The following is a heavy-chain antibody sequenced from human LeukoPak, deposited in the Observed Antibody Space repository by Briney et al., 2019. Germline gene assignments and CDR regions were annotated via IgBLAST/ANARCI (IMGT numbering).Heavy chain of an antibody. D-gene: IGHD3-16*01. J-gene: IGHJ4*02. Sequence: PSETLSLTCTVSGGSISSSSYYWGWIRQPPGKGLEWIGSIYHSGRTYYNPSLKSRVTISVDTSKNQFSLKLSSVTAADTAVYYCARRVGWGYYFDYWGQGTLVTVSS. V-gene: IGHV4-39*07. CDR2: IYHSGRT. CDR1: GGSISSSSYY. CDR3: ARRVGWGYYFDY.